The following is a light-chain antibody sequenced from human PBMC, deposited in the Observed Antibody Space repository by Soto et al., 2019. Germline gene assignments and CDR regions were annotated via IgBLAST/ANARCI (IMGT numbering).Light chain of an antibody. Sequence: NVLTQSPGTLSLSPGDRATLSCRAARTVETNSLAWYQQKPGQAPRLLLYGAPSRATGISDRFSGSGSGTDLTLHISRLEPEAVAVYFCQPYGCSPYTFGQGATL. CDR3: QPYGCSPYT. V-gene: IGKV3-20*01. CDR1: RTVETNS. CDR2: GAP. J-gene: IGKJ2*01.